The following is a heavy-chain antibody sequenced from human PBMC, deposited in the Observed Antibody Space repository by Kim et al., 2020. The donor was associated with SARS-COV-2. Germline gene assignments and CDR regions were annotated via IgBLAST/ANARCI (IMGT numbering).Heavy chain of an antibody. Sequence: SQTLSLTCAISGDSVSSNSAAWNWIRQSPSRGLEWLGRTYYRSKWYNDYAVSVKSRITINPDTSKNQFSLQLNSVTPEDTAVYYCARDRGVGRELVAGNWFDPWGQGTLVTVSS. CDR1: GDSVSSNSAA. D-gene: IGHD6-19*01. CDR3: ARDRGVGRELVAGNWFDP. CDR2: TYYRSKWYN. J-gene: IGHJ5*02. V-gene: IGHV6-1*01.